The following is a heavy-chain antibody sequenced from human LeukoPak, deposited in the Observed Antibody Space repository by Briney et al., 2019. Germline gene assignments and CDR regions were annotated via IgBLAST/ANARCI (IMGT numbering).Heavy chain of an antibody. CDR1: GFSVSTNY. D-gene: IGHD1-26*01. CDR3: ASGPYTVSSYAY. J-gene: IGHJ4*02. V-gene: IGHV3-66*01. Sequence: GGSLRLSCAASGFSVSTNYMSWVRQAPGKGLEWVSLIYSGGSRHYADSVKDRFTMSRDPSKNILYLQMNSLRAEDTAVYFCASGPYTVSSYAYWGQGTLVTVSS. CDR2: IYSGGSR.